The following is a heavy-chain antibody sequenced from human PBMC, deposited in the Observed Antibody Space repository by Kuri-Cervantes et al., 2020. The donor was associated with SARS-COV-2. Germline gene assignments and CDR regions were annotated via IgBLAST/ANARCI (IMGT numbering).Heavy chain of an antibody. CDR3: ARVKGIVLIDWFDP. D-gene: IGHD2-8*01. CDR1: GGSFSGYY. J-gene: IGHJ5*02. CDR2: INHSGST. Sequence: SETLSLTCAVYGGSFSGYYWSWIRQPSGKGLEWIGEINHSGSTNYNPSLKSRVTISVDTSKNQFSLKLSSVTAADTAVYYCARVKGIVLIDWFDPWGQGTLVTVSS. V-gene: IGHV4-34*01.